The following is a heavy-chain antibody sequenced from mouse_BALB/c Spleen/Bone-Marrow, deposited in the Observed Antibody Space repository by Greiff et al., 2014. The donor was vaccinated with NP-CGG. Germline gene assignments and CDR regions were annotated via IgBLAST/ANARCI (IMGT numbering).Heavy chain of an antibody. D-gene: IGHD1-1*01. CDR3: ASYYSGSSSFAY. V-gene: IGHV14-3*02. J-gene: IGHJ3*01. CDR2: IDPANGNT. Sequence: EVQLQQSGAELVKPGASVKLSRTASGFNIKDTYMHWVKQRPEQGLEWIGRIDPANGNTKYDPKFQGKATITADTSSNTAYLQLSSLTSEDAAVYYCASYYSGSSSFAYWGQGTLVTVSA. CDR1: GFNIKDTY.